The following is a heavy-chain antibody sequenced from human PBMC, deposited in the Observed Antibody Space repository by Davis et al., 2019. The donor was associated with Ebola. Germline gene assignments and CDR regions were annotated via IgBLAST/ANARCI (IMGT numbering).Heavy chain of an antibody. Sequence: SLKISCAASGFTFDDYAMHWVRQAPGKGLEWVSGISWNSGSTYYADSVKGRFTISRDNPKNTLYLQMNSLRAEDTAVYYCATTPGTPGAFDIWGQGTMVTVSS. CDR2: ISWNSGST. CDR1: GFTFDDYA. J-gene: IGHJ3*02. V-gene: IGHV3-9*01. D-gene: IGHD1-1*01. CDR3: ATTPGTPGAFDI.